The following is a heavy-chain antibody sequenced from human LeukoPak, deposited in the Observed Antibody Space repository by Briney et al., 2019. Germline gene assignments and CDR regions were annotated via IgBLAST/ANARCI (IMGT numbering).Heavy chain of an antibody. V-gene: IGHV3-74*01. CDR1: GFTFSNYW. J-gene: IGHJ6*02. D-gene: IGHD3-16*02. Sequence: GGSLRLSCAASGFTFSNYWMHWVRQAPGKGLVWVSRINTDGSSTSYADSVKGRFTISRDNAKNTLYLQMNSLRAEDTAVYYCARDSGYYDYVWGSYPLSGHYYGMDVWGQGTTVTVSS. CDR3: ARDSGYYDYVWGSYPLSGHYYGMDV. CDR2: INTDGSST.